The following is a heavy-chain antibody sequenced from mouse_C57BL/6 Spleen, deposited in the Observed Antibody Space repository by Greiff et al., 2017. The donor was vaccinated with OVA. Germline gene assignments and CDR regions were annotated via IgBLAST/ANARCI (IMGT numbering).Heavy chain of an antibody. CDR2: IYPGSGST. CDR1: GYTFTSYW. Sequence: VQLQQPGAELVKPGASVKMSCKASGYTFTSYWITWVKQRPGQGLEWIGDIYPGSGSTNYNEKFKSKATLTVDTSSSTAYMQLSSLTSEDSAVYYCAREGPTMVTTPFAYWGQGTLVTVSA. CDR3: AREGPTMVTTPFAY. V-gene: IGHV1-55*01. D-gene: IGHD2-9*01. J-gene: IGHJ3*01.